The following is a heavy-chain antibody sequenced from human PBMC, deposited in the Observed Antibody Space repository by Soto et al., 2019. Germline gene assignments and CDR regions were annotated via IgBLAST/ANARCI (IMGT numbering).Heavy chain of an antibody. CDR3: ARNLRIGSSFGFNAFSDDAFDV. D-gene: IGHD3-16*01. CDR1: GFPFGSRA. CDR2: ISYDGKSS. Sequence: GGSLILSCTASGFPFGSRAMHWVRQAPGKGLEWVAIISYDGKSSYYSAPVKGRFFISRDNSQNTLYLQMNSLTTEDTSLYYCARNLRIGSSFGFNAFSDDAFDVWGRGTMVTVSS. J-gene: IGHJ3*01. V-gene: IGHV3-30*14.